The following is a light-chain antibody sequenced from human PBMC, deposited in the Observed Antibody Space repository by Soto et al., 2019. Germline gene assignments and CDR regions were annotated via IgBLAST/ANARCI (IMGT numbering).Light chain of an antibody. Sequence: DIVLTQSPATLSLSPGERATLSGRASQSVSSSLAWYQQKPGQAPRLLIYDASNMATGIPARFSGSGSGTDFTLTSISLEPEDFAVYYCQKRSNWPPTFGQGTKVEIK. CDR3: QKRSNWPPT. CDR2: DAS. J-gene: IGKJ1*01. CDR1: QSVSSS. V-gene: IGKV3-11*01.